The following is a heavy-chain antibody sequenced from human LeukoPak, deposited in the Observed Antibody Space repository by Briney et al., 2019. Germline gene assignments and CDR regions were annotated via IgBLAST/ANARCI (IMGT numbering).Heavy chain of an antibody. J-gene: IGHJ6*02. V-gene: IGHV1-18*04. CDR3: ARDGVEMATYYYYAMDV. CDR2: ISAYSGNT. Sequence: ASVKVSCKASGFTFTSYGFNWVRQAPGQGLKWMGWISAYSGNTNFAQKFQGRVTMTTDTSTSTVYMELRSLRSDDTAVYYCARDGVEMATYYYYAMDVWGQGTTVTVSS. D-gene: IGHD5-24*01. CDR1: GFTFTSYG.